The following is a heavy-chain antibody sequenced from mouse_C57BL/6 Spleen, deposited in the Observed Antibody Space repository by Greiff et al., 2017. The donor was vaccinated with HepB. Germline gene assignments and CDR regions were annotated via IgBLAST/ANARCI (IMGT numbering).Heavy chain of an antibody. CDR1: GYTFTDYE. J-gene: IGHJ1*03. Sequence: VQLQQSGAELVRPGASVTLSCKASGYTFTDYEMHWVKQTPVHGLEWIGAIDPETGGTAYNQKFKGKAILTADKSSSTAYMELRSLTSEDSAVYYCTRRVIYYGYSYWYFDVWGTGTTVTVSS. V-gene: IGHV1-15*01. CDR2: IDPETGGT. CDR3: TRRVIYYGYSYWYFDV. D-gene: IGHD2-2*01.